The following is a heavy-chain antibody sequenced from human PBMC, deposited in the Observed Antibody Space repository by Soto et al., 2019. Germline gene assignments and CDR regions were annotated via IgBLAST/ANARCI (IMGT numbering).Heavy chain of an antibody. J-gene: IGHJ4*02. CDR2: ISSSISYI. V-gene: IGHV3-21*04. CDR3: LKMALRFVDWSYFDF. Sequence: PGGSMRLCCEASGFTYSGYSMNWVLQAARKGLEWVSSISSSISYIYYADSVTGRFTISRDNAKNSLYLKMNSLRPEDTAIYYCLKMALRFVDWSYFDFWGRRTLVTVTS. D-gene: IGHD3-3*01. CDR1: GFTYSGYS.